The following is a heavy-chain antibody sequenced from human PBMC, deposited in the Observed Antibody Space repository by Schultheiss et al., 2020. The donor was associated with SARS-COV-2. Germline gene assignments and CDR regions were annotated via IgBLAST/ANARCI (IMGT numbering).Heavy chain of an antibody. Sequence: GGSLRLSCAASGFTFSNYAMSWVRQAPGKGLKWVSAISGSGGSTYYADSVKGRFTISRDNSKNTLYLQMNSLRAEDTAVYYCATFRRVGATTIDYWGQGTLVTVSS. J-gene: IGHJ4*02. CDR1: GFTFSNYA. CDR2: ISGSGGST. CDR3: ATFRRVGATTIDY. V-gene: IGHV3-23*01. D-gene: IGHD1-26*01.